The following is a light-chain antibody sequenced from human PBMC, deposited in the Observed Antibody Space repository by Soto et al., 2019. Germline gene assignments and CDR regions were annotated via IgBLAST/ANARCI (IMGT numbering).Light chain of an antibody. J-gene: IGLJ2*01. Sequence: SYELTQPPSVSVAPGQTARITCGGNNIAIKSVHWYQQKPGQAPVLVVYDDGDRTTGIPERFSGSKSGNTATLTTSGVEAGDEADYYCQVWDTTNPVIFGGGTKLTVL. CDR3: QVWDTTNPVI. CDR2: DDG. V-gene: IGLV3-21*02. CDR1: NIAIKS.